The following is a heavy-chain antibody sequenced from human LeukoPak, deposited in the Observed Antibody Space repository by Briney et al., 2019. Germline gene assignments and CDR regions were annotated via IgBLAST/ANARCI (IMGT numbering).Heavy chain of an antibody. D-gene: IGHD6-19*01. Sequence: RTGGSLRLSCAASGFTFSSYSMNWVRQAPGKGLEWVSSISSSSSYIYYADSVKGRFTISRDNAKNSLYLQMNSLRAEDTAVYYCARGGQQWLVHGDYWGQGTLVTVP. CDR1: GFTFSSYS. J-gene: IGHJ4*02. CDR3: ARGGQQWLVHGDY. CDR2: ISSSSSYI. V-gene: IGHV3-21*01.